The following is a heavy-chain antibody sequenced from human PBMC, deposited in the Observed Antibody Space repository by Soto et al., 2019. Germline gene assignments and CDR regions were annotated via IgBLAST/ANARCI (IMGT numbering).Heavy chain of an antibody. D-gene: IGHD1-1*01. J-gene: IGHJ6*02. CDR1: GGSISSYY. CDR2: VYNSGAT. V-gene: IGHV4-4*07. CDR3: ARDGSDSYGLDV. Sequence: SETLSLTCSVSGGSISSYYWSWIRQSAGKGLEWIGRVYNSGATSYNPSLKSRVTMSADTSNNQFSLKLSSVTAADTAVYYCARDGSDSYGLDVWGQGTTVTVSS.